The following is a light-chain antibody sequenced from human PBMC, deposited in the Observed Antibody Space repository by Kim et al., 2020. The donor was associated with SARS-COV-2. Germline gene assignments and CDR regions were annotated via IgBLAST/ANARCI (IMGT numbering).Light chain of an antibody. CDR3: EAWDDSLNGPV. V-gene: IGLV1-44*01. J-gene: IGLJ3*02. Sequence: GQRVNISCSGGRSNVGSNYVYWFQHLPGTAPKVLIERNDQRPSGVPARFSGSKSGTSASLAISGLQPEDDADYYCEAWDDSLNGPVFGGGTQLTVL. CDR2: RND. CDR1: RSNVGSNY.